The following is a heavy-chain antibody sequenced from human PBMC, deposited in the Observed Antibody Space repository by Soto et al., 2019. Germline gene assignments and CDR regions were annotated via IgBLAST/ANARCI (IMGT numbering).Heavy chain of an antibody. CDR2: ISGSGGST. J-gene: IGHJ2*01. Sequence: PGGSLRLSCAASGFTFSSYAMSWVRQAPGKGLEWVSAISGSGGSTYYADSVKGRFTISRDNSKNTLYLQMNSLRAEDTAVYYCAKDRGRYDYISGSYRHSTPSYWYFDLWGRGPLVTVSS. CDR3: AKDRGRYDYISGSYRHSTPSYWYFDL. CDR1: GFTFSSYA. V-gene: IGHV3-23*01. D-gene: IGHD3-16*02.